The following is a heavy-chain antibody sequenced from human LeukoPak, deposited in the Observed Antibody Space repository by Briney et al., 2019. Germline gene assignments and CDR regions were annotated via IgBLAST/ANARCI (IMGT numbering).Heavy chain of an antibody. CDR1: GFTFSGYS. D-gene: IGHD2-15*01. CDR2: ISTSSSYI. CDR3: ARDSGLWSSEYYFDY. V-gene: IGHV3-21*01. Sequence: GGSLRLSCAASGFTFSGYSMNWVRQAPGKGLEWVSSISTSSSYIYYADSVKGRFTISGDNAKNSLYLQMNSLRAEDTAVYYCARDSGLWSSEYYFDYWGQGTLVTVSS. J-gene: IGHJ4*02.